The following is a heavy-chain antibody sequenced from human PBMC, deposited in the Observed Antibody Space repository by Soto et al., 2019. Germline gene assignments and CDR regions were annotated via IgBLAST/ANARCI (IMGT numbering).Heavy chain of an antibody. CDR1: GFTFSDYV. J-gene: IGHJ3*02. V-gene: IGHV3-23*01. D-gene: IGHD5-12*01. CDR3: AKSARGDGYKNAFDI. CDR2: ISGTGGTT. Sequence: EVQLLESGGGLVQPGGSLRLSCAASGFTFSDYVMTWVRQAPGKGLEWVSAISGTGGTTYYADSVKGRFTFSRDNSKNTLYLQMNSLRAEDTARYYCAKSARGDGYKNAFDIWGQGTMVTVSS.